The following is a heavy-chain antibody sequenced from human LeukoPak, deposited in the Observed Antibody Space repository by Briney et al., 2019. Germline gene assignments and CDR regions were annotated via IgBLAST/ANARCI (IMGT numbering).Heavy chain of an antibody. Sequence: ASVKVSCKASGYTFTGYYMHWVRQAPGQGLEWMGWINPNSGGTNYAQKLQGRVTMTRDTSISTAYMELSRLRSDDTAVYYCARDYTVRGVIDYWGQGTLVTVSS. D-gene: IGHD3-10*01. J-gene: IGHJ4*02. V-gene: IGHV1-2*02. CDR1: GYTFTGYY. CDR3: ARDYTVRGVIDY. CDR2: INPNSGGT.